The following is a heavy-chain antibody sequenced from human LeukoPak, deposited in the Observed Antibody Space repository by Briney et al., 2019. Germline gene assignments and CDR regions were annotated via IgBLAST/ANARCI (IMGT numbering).Heavy chain of an antibody. V-gene: IGHV3-30*04. CDR3: AKDQVATTRKAVDY. CDR2: ISYDGSNK. J-gene: IGHJ4*02. Sequence: GGSLRLSCAASGFTFSSYAMHWVRQAPGKGLEWVAVISYDGSNKYYADSVKGRFTISRDNSKNTLYLQMNSLRAEDTALYYCAKDQVATTRKAVDYWGQGTLVTVSS. CDR1: GFTFSSYA. D-gene: IGHD5-12*01.